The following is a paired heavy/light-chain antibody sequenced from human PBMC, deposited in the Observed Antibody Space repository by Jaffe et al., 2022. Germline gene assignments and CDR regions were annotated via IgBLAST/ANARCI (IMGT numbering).Light chain of an antibody. Sequence: EIVMTQSPATLSVSPGERATLSCRASQSVSSNLAWYQQKPGQAPRLLIYGASTRATGIPARFSGSGSGTEFTLTISSLQSEDFAVYYCQQYNNWMYTFGQGTKLEIK. J-gene: IGKJ2*01. V-gene: IGKV3-15*01. CDR3: QQYNNWMYT. CDR1: QSVSSN. CDR2: GAS.
Heavy chain of an antibody. V-gene: IGHV5-51*01. CDR3: ARHSSRELGYCSGGSCYWGFDP. D-gene: IGHD2-15*01. CDR1: GYSFTSYW. J-gene: IGHJ5*02. Sequence: EVQLVQSGAEVKKPGESLKISCKGSGYSFTSYWIGWVRQMPGKGLEWMGIIYPGDSDTRYSPSFQGQVTISADKSISTAYLQWSSLKASDTAMYYCARHSSRELGYCSGGSCYWGFDPWGQGTLVTVSS. CDR2: IYPGDSDT.